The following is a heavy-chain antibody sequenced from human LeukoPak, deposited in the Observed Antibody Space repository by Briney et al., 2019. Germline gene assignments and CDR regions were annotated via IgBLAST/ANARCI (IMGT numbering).Heavy chain of an antibody. V-gene: IGHV3-23*01. Sequence: PGGTLRLSCAASGFTFNNYAMNWVRQAPGKGLEWVSVISGSGGTTYYADSVKGRFTISRDSSKNTLYLQMNSLRAEDTAVYYCAKEMSVAGSFDYWGQGTLVTVSS. CDR2: ISGSGGTT. CDR3: AKEMSVAGSFDY. CDR1: GFTFNNYA. D-gene: IGHD6-19*01. J-gene: IGHJ4*02.